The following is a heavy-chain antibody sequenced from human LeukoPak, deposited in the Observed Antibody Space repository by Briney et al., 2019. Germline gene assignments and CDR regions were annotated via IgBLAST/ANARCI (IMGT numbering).Heavy chain of an antibody. CDR1: GFTFSSYA. D-gene: IGHD6-19*01. Sequence: GGSLTLSCSASGFTFSSYAMHWVRRAPGKGLEYVSAISSNGGSTYYADSVKGRFTISRDNSKNTLYLQMSSLRAEDTAVYYCVRIMYSSGWHWFDPWGQGTLVTVSS. J-gene: IGHJ5*02. V-gene: IGHV3-64D*08. CDR2: ISSNGGST. CDR3: VRIMYSSGWHWFDP.